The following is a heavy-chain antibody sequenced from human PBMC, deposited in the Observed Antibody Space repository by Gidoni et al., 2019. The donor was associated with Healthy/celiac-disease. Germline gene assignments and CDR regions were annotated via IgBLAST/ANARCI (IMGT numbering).Heavy chain of an antibody. CDR3: ARSAGGRAADYYYGMDV. D-gene: IGHD3-10*01. Sequence: AQLVQSGAEVKKPGASVKVSCKASGYTFTSAGISWVRQAPGQGLEGMGWISAYNGNTNYAQKLQGRVTMTTDTSTSTAYMELRSLRSDDTAVYYCARSAGGRAADYYYGMDVWGQGTTVTVSS. V-gene: IGHV1-18*01. J-gene: IGHJ6*02. CDR1: GYTFTSAG. CDR2: ISAYNGNT.